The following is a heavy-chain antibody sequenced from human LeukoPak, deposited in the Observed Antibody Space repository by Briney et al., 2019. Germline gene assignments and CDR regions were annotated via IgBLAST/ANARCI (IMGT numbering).Heavy chain of an antibody. V-gene: IGHV4-59*06. Sequence: SETLSLTCSVSGGSLSNYYWTWIRQPPGKGLEWIGYIHYSGSTYYNPSLKSRVTISVDTSKNQFSLKLSSVTAADTAVYYCARSQNNWFDPWGQGTLVTVSS. CDR2: IHYSGST. CDR3: ARSQNNWFDP. CDR1: GGSLSNYY. J-gene: IGHJ5*02.